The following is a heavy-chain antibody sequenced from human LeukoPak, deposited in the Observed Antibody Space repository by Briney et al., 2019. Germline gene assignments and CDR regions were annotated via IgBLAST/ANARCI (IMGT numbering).Heavy chain of an antibody. V-gene: IGHV4-4*07. Sequence: PSETLSLTCTVSGGSISSYYWSWIRQPAGKGLEWIGRIYTSGSTNYNPSLKSRVTMSVDTSKNQFSLKLSSVTAADTAVYYCARDGITMVRGNTRPTLLIGDYFDYWGQGTLVTVSS. CDR3: ARDGITMVRGNTRPTLLIGDYFDY. J-gene: IGHJ4*02. D-gene: IGHD3-10*01. CDR1: GGSISSYY. CDR2: IYTSGST.